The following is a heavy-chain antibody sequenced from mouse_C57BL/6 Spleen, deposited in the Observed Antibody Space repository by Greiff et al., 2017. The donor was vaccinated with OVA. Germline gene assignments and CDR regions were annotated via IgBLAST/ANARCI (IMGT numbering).Heavy chain of an antibody. J-gene: IGHJ3*01. CDR1: GYSFTGYY. CDR3: ARKGGPWFAY. CDR2: INPSTGGT. V-gene: IGHV1-42*01. Sequence: VQLQQSGPELVKPGASVKISCKASGYSFTGYYMNWVKQSPEKSLEWIGEINPSTGGTTYNQKFKAKATLTVDKSSSTAYMQLKSLTSEDSAVYYCARKGGPWFAYWGQGTLVTVSA.